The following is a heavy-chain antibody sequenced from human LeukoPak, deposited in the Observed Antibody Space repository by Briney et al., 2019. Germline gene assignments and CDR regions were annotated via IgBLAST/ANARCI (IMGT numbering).Heavy chain of an antibody. CDR1: GFTFSSYA. Sequence: GGSLRLSCAASGFTFSSYAMSWVRQAPGKGLEWVSRISGSGGSTYYADSVKGRFTISRDNSKNTLYLQMNSLRAEDTAVYYCAKVRDSSGWSDYYDYWGQGTLVTVSS. J-gene: IGHJ4*02. CDR2: ISGSGGST. CDR3: AKVRDSSGWSDYYDY. V-gene: IGHV3-23*01. D-gene: IGHD6-19*01.